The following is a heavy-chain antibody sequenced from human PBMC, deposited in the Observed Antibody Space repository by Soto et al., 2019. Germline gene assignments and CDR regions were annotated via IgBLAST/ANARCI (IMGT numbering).Heavy chain of an antibody. V-gene: IGHV4-30-2*01. Sequence: PSETLSLTCAVSGGSISSGAYSWAWIRQPPGKGLEWIGYVYQSGNTYYNPSLESRVTLSIDRSKNQFSLKLSSVTAADTAVYYCAKDGRIVGDTWGAFDIWGQGTMVTVSS. D-gene: IGHD1-26*01. CDR3: AKDGRIVGDTWGAFDI. CDR2: VYQSGNT. J-gene: IGHJ3*02. CDR1: GGSISSGAYS.